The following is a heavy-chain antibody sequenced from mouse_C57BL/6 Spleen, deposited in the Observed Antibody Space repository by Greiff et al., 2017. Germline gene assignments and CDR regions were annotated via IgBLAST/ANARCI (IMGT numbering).Heavy chain of an antibody. V-gene: IGHV5-6*01. CDR3: ARQDSSGYDY. CDR2: ISSGGSYT. D-gene: IGHD3-2*02. J-gene: IGHJ2*01. Sequence: EVKLVESGGDLVKPGGSLKLSCAASGFTFSSYGMSWVRQTPDKRLEWVATISSGGSYTYYPDSVKGRFTISRDNAKNTRYLQMSSLKSEDTAMYYCARQDSSGYDYWGQGTTLTVSS. CDR1: GFTFSSYG.